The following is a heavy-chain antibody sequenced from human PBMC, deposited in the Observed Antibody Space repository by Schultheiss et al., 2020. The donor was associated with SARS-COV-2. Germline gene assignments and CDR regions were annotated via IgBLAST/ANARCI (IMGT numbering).Heavy chain of an antibody. Sequence: GESLKVSCKASGGTFSSYAISWVRQAPGQGLEWMGGISAYNGNTNYAQKLQGRVTMTTDTSTSTAYMELRSLRSDDTAVYYCARVPHNIVVVVAATGPWFDPWGQGTLVTVSS. CDR3: ARVPHNIVVVVAATGPWFDP. J-gene: IGHJ5*02. CDR1: GGTFSSYA. CDR2: ISAYNGNT. D-gene: IGHD2-15*01. V-gene: IGHV1-18*01.